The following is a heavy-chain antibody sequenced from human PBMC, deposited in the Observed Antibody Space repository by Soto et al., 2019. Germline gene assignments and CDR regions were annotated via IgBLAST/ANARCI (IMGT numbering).Heavy chain of an antibody. CDR1: GFTFSSYW. Sequence: GGSLRLSCAASGFTFSSYWMSWVRQAPGKGLEWVANIKQDGSEKYYVDSVKGRFTISRDNAKNSLYLQMNSLRAEDTAVYYCAALGEWLDTSPFDYWGQGTLVTVSS. CDR3: AALGEWLDTSPFDY. CDR2: IKQDGSEK. D-gene: IGHD6-19*01. J-gene: IGHJ4*02. V-gene: IGHV3-7*01.